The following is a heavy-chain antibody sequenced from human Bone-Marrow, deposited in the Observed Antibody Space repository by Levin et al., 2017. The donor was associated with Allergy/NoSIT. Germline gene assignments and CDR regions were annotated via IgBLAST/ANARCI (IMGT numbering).Heavy chain of an antibody. J-gene: IGHJ4*02. D-gene: IGHD3-10*01. CDR2: ISGSGVTT. CDR1: GFTFSSYA. V-gene: IGHV3-23*01. CDR3: AKGDGFRPRFDY. Sequence: GGSLRLSCAASGFTFSSYAMSWVRQAPGKGLEWVSAISGSGVTTYYADSVKGRFTISRDNSKNTLCLQMNNLRAEDTALYYCAKGDGFRPRFDYWGQGALVTVSS.